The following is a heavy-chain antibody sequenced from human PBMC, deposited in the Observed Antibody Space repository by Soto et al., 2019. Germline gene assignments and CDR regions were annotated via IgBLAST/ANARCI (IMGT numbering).Heavy chain of an antibody. CDR2: ISSSYYI. J-gene: IGHJ4*02. CDR1: GFTFSSYT. D-gene: IGHD2-21*02. CDR3: ARGDVVVLTATSNFDY. Sequence: EVQLVESGGGLVKPGGSLRLTCAASGFTFSSYTMKWVRQAPGKGLEWVASISSSYYIKYPDSVKGRFTISRDNAKNSLYLQMNSLRAADTAVYYCARGDVVVLTATSNFDYWGQRTLVTVSS. V-gene: IGHV3-21*01.